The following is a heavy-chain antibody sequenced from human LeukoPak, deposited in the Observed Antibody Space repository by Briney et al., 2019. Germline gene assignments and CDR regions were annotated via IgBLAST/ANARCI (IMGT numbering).Heavy chain of an antibody. CDR1: GFTFTSSA. Sequence: SVKVSCKASGFTFTSSAVQWVRQARGQRLEWIGWIVVGSGNTNYAQKFQERVTITRDMSTSTAYMELSSLRSEDTAVYYRAADRTAAAQRWYYYYGMDVWGQGTTVTVSS. D-gene: IGHD6-13*01. J-gene: IGHJ6*02. CDR3: AADRTAAAQRWYYYYGMDV. V-gene: IGHV1-58*01. CDR2: IVVGSGNT.